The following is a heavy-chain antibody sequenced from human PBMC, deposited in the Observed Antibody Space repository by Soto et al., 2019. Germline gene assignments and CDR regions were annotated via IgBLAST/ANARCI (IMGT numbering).Heavy chain of an antibody. Sequence: SETLSLTCAVSGGSISSGGYSWGWIRQPPGKGLEWIGYIYHSGSTYYNPSLKSRVTISVDRSKNQFTLKLSSVTAADTAVYYCASAKGWELSPYKWFDPWGQGTLVTVSS. CDR2: IYHSGST. D-gene: IGHD3-16*02. V-gene: IGHV4-30-2*01. J-gene: IGHJ5*02. CDR3: ASAKGWELSPYKWFDP. CDR1: GGSISSGGYS.